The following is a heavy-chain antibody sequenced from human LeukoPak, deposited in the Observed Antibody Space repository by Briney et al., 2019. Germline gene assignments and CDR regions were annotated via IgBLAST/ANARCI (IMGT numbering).Heavy chain of an antibody. CDR1: GYTFTNYY. V-gene: IGHV1-46*01. Sequence: ASVKVSCKASGYTFTNYYTPWIRQPPGQGLEWMGIINPSGGSASYAQKFQGRVTMTRDTSTSTVYMELSSLRSEDTAVYYCAGAVVAEQKGGFDYWGQGTLVTVSS. J-gene: IGHJ4*02. CDR3: AGAVVAEQKGGFDY. CDR2: INPSGGSA. D-gene: IGHD2-15*01.